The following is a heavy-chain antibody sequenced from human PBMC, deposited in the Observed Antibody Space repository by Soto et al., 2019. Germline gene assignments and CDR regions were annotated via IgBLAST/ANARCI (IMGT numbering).Heavy chain of an antibody. CDR2: INSGGST. J-gene: IGHJ6*02. V-gene: IGHV3-66*01. CDR1: GFEASVNY. CDR3: VRENYYYGMDV. Sequence: EVQLVESGGTLVQPGGSLSLSCAASGFEASVNYMTWVRQAPGKGLEWVSAINSGGSTFYADSVKGRLSISRDNSKNTLFLQMNSLRVEDTAMYYCVRENYYYGMDVWGQGTAVTVSS.